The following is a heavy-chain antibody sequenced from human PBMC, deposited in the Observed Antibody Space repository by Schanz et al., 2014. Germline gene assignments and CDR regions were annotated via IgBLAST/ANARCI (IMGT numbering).Heavy chain of an antibody. Sequence: QVQLVESGGGVVQPGRSLRLSCAASGFTFSNFAIHWVRQAPGKGLEWVAVIWYDGSNKDYADSVKGRFTISRDNSKNTLYLQMNSLRAEDTAVYYCARDEVDYGSGNSIDYWGQGTLVTVSS. J-gene: IGHJ4*02. D-gene: IGHD3-10*01. CDR3: ARDEVDYGSGNSIDY. V-gene: IGHV3-30*04. CDR2: IWYDGSNK. CDR1: GFTFSNFA.